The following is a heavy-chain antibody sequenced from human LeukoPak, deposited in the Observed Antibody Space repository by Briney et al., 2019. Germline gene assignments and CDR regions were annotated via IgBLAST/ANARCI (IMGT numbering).Heavy chain of an antibody. Sequence: GGSLRLSCAASGFTFSSYSMNWVRQAPGKGLEWVSSISSSSSYIYYADSVKGRFTVSRDNAKNSLYLQMNSLRAEDTAVYYCARATAIAAAGDYWGQGTLVTVSS. V-gene: IGHV3-21*01. CDR2: ISSSSSYI. J-gene: IGHJ4*02. D-gene: IGHD6-13*01. CDR3: ARATAIAAAGDY. CDR1: GFTFSSYS.